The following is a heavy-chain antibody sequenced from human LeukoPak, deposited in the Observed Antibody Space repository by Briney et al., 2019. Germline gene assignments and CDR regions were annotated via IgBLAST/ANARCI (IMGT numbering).Heavy chain of an antibody. D-gene: IGHD3-3*01. CDR1: GDSISSASYY. J-gene: IGHJ4*02. Sequence: SQTLSLTCTVSGDSISSASYYWSWIRQPAGKGLEWIGRIYTSGSTNYNPSLKSRVTMSLDASRNQFSLRLTSVTAADTAVYFCARDEGVLRFLEYWGQGIQVTVSS. CDR3: ARDEGVLRFLEY. V-gene: IGHV4-61*02. CDR2: IYTSGST.